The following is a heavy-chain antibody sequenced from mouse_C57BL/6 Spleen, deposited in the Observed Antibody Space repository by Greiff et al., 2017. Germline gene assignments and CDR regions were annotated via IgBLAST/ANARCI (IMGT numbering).Heavy chain of an antibody. J-gene: IGHJ2*01. Sequence: DVKLVESGPGLVKPSQSLSLTCSVTGYSITSGYYWNWIRQFPGNKLEWMGYISYDGSNNYNPSLKNRISITRDTSKNQFFLKLNSVTTEDTATYYCAREGYYGSSYKYFDYWGQGTTLTVSS. CDR3: AREGYYGSSYKYFDY. CDR2: ISYDGSN. D-gene: IGHD1-1*01. CDR1: GYSITSGYY. V-gene: IGHV3-6*01.